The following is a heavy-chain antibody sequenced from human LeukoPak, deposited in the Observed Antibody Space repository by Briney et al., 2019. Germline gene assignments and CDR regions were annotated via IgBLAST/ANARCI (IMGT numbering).Heavy chain of an antibody. J-gene: IGHJ5*02. CDR2: INNDGSGA. CDR1: GFTFSRHW. CDR3: AKGRYGSGSTMGWFDP. D-gene: IGHD3-10*01. V-gene: IGHV3-74*01. Sequence: PGGSLRLSCAASGFTFSRHWMHWVRQAPGKGLVWVSRINNDGSGANYADSVKGRFTISRDNSKNTLYLQMNSLRAEDTAVYYCAKGRYGSGSTMGWFDPWGQGTLVTVSS.